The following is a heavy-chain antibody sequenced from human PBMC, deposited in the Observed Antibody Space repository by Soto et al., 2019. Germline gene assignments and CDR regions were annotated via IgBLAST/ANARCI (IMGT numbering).Heavy chain of an antibody. D-gene: IGHD4-17*01. CDR3: AKDLLADYGDYSAPFFDY. Sequence: GSLRLSCAASGFTFSSYAMSWVRQAPGKGLEWVSAISGSGGSTYYADSVKGRFTISRDNSKNTLYLQMNSLRAEDTAVYYCAKDLLADYGDYSAPFFDYWGQGTLVTVSS. CDR2: ISGSGGST. V-gene: IGHV3-23*01. CDR1: GFTFSSYA. J-gene: IGHJ4*02.